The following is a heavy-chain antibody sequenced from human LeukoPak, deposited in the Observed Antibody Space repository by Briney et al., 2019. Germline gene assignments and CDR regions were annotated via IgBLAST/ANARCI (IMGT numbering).Heavy chain of an antibody. CDR1: GFSFSSYS. CDR3: ASRGSVDGTGCFDS. D-gene: IGHD6-19*01. J-gene: IGHJ5*01. Sequence: GGSLRLSCAVSGFSFSSYSMHSVRRAPGKGLVWVSRINTDGSSTSYADSVKGRFTISRDNAKNTLYLQMNSLRAEDTALYYCASRGSVDGTGCFDSWGQGTLVTVSS. CDR2: INTDGSST. V-gene: IGHV3-74*01.